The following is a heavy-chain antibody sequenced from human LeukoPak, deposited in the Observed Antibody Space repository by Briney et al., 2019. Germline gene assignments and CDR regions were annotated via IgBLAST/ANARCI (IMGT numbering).Heavy chain of an antibody. CDR3: VRGRDGSF. CDR2: IKYDESEK. CDR1: GFFFNSYW. D-gene: IGHD5-24*01. Sequence: PGGSLGLSCATSGFFFNSYWMTWVRQAPGKGLEWVANIKYDESEKYLVESVKGRFTISRDNAQNSLFLQMDSLRVEDTAVYHCVRGRDGSFWGRGTQVTVSS. V-gene: IGHV3-7*01. J-gene: IGHJ4*02.